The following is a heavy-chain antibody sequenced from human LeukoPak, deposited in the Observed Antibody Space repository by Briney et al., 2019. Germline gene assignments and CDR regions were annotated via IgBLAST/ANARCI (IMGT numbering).Heavy chain of an antibody. V-gene: IGHV4-4*07. CDR3: ARDRGDILTGYLLDY. D-gene: IGHD3-9*01. CDR2: IYTSGST. Sequence: SETLSLTCTVSGGSINSYYWSWLRQPAESGLEWIGRIYTSGSTNYNPSLKSRVTISVDTSKNQFSLKLSSVTAADTAVYYCARDRGDILTGYLLDYWGQGTLVTVSS. J-gene: IGHJ4*02. CDR1: GGSINSYY.